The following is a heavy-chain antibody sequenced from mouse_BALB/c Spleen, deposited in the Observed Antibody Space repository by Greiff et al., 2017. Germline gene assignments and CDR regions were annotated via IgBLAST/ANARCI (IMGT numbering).Heavy chain of an antibody. Sequence: DVKLQESGGGLVQPGGSMKLSCVASGFTFSNYWMNWVRQSPEKGLEWVAEIRLKSNNYATHYAESVKGRFTISRDDSKSSVYLQMNNLRAEDTGIYYCTRLSIYDGYYVAWFAYWGQGTLVTVSA. CDR3: TRLSIYDGYYVAWFAY. CDR1: GFTFSNYW. V-gene: IGHV6-6*02. D-gene: IGHD2-3*01. CDR2: IRLKSNNYAT. J-gene: IGHJ3*01.